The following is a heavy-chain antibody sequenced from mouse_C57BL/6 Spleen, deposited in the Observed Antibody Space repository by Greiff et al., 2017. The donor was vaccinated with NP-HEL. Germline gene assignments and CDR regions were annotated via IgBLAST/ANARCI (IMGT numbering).Heavy chain of an antibody. CDR1: GFSLTSYG. Sequence: VQLQQSGPGLVQPSQSLSITCTVSGFSLTSYGVHWVRQSPGKGLEWLGVIWRGGSTDYNAAFMSRLSITKDNSKSQVFFKMNSLQADDTAIYYCAKIPHMITTGDYAMDYWGQGTSVTVSS. CDR2: IWRGGST. D-gene: IGHD2-4*01. J-gene: IGHJ4*01. CDR3: AKIPHMITTGDYAMDY. V-gene: IGHV2-5*01.